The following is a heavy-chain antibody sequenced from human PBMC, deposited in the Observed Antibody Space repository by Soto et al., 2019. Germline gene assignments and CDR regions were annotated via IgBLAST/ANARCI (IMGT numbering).Heavy chain of an antibody. D-gene: IGHD2-8*01. CDR2: ILHDGGDQ. J-gene: IGHJ3*02. CDR1: GFTFSKYG. CDR3: ARDDDRPDNGLDM. Sequence: QVQLVESGGGVVQPGRSLRLSCAASGFTFSKYGMHWFRQAPGKGLEWVADILHDGGDQRYGDSVKVRFTISRDNSKNTLYLQINSLRVEDTAVYYWARDDDRPDNGLDMWGQGTMVTVSS. V-gene: IGHV3-33*05.